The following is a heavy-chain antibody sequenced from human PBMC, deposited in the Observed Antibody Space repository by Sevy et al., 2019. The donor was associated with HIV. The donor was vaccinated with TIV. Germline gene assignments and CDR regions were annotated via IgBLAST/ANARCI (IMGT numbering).Heavy chain of an antibody. CDR1: GFTFRTYG. J-gene: IGHJ4*02. CDR2: LSYDGSDK. D-gene: IGHD1-26*01. Sequence: GGSLRLSCAASGFTFRTYGMHWVRQAPGKGLEWVAVLSYDGSDKYYADSVKGRFTISRDNSKNTLYLQMNSLRNEDTALYYCAKGVGSTPPFDYWGQGTLVTVSS. V-gene: IGHV3-30*18. CDR3: AKGVGSTPPFDY.